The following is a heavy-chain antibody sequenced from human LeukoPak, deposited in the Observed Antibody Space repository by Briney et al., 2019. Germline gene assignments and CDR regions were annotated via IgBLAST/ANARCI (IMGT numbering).Heavy chain of an antibody. D-gene: IGHD2-2*01. CDR2: ISTDGKDK. V-gene: IGHV3-30*18. Sequence: GRSLRLSRAASGFTLSNYAMHWVRQAPGKGLEGVTVISTDGKDKKYADSVKGRFAISRDNSKNTLDLQMNSLRAEDTAVYYCAKDQKWGPADYYFDSWGQGTLVTVSS. CDR1: GFTLSNYA. J-gene: IGHJ4*02. CDR3: AKDQKWGPADYYFDS.